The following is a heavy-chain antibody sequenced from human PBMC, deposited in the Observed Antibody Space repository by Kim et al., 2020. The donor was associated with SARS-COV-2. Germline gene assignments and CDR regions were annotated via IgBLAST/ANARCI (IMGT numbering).Heavy chain of an antibody. CDR1: GYSISSGYY. D-gene: IGHD3-3*01. J-gene: IGHJ5*02. CDR2: IYHSGST. V-gene: IGHV4-38-2*02. Sequence: SETLSLTCTVSGYSISSGYYWGWIRQPPGKGLEWIGSIYHSGSTYYNPSLKSRVTISVDTSKNQFSLKLSSVTAADTAVNYCASELTIFGPWGQGTLVT. CDR3: ASELTIFGP.